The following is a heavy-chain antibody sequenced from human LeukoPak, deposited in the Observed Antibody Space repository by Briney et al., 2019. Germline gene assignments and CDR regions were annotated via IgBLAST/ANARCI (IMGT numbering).Heavy chain of an antibody. D-gene: IGHD3-3*01. CDR1: GGSISSYY. CDR3: ARAVGITIFGVARGAFDI. J-gene: IGHJ3*02. V-gene: IGHV4-4*07. CDR2: IYTSGST. Sequence: SETLCLTCTVSGGSISSYYWSWIRQPAGKVLEWIGRIYTSGSTNYNPSLKSRVTMSVDTSKNQFSLKLSSVTAADTAVYYCARAVGITIFGVARGAFDIWGQGTMVTVSS.